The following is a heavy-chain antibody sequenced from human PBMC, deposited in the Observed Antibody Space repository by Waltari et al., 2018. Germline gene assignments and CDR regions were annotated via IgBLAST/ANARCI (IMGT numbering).Heavy chain of an antibody. V-gene: IGHV1-69*14. J-gene: IGHJ6*01. CDR3: ATVVDCYYHYGMDV. CDR2: VRTNINTR. CDR1: GGTFTSSA. Sequence: HVQLVQSGAEVTKPGSSVKLSCKPSGGTFTSSAYNGVRQAPGQGLEWVGEVRTNINTRNYAPKFKVRVTITADKSTSTAYMELRSLTSDDTAAYFCATVVDCYYHYGMDVWGQGTTVTVSS. D-gene: IGHD2-21*01.